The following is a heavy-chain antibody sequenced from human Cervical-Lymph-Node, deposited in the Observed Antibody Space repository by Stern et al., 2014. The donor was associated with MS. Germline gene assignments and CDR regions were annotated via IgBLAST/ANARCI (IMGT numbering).Heavy chain of an antibody. Sequence: EVQLVESGGGLVQPGGSLRLSCAASGFSFSSHSMIWVRQAPGKGLEWVSYITSSSTTTFYADSVKGRFPIFRDNAKNSLYLRMNSLRDEDTAVYYCALGGQWLEEDYWGQGTLVTVSS. V-gene: IGHV3-48*02. CDR3: ALGGQWLEEDY. D-gene: IGHD6-19*01. CDR1: GFSFSSHS. J-gene: IGHJ4*02. CDR2: ITSSSTTT.